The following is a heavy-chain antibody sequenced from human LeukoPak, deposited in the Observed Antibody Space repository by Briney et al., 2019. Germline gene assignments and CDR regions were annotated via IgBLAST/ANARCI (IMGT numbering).Heavy chain of an antibody. J-gene: IGHJ4*02. D-gene: IGHD3-22*01. CDR1: GFTFSSYW. V-gene: IGHV3-74*01. CDR3: ARNYYDSSGYYVAVDY. CDR2: IASDGSST. Sequence: GGSLRLSCAASGFTFSSYWMNWVRQAPGKGLVWVSRIASDGSSTTYADSVKGRFTISRDNSKNTLYLQMNSLRAEDTAVYYCARNYYDSSGYYVAVDYWGQGTLVTVSS.